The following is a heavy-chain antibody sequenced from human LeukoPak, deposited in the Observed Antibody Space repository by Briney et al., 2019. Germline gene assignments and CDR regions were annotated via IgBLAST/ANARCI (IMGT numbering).Heavy chain of an antibody. CDR1: GYTFTGYY. D-gene: IGHD2-2*01. V-gene: IGHV1-2*02. CDR3: VSTCSSTSCAAFDY. Sequence: AASVTVSCTASGYTFTGYYMHWVRQAPGQGLEWMGWINPNSGGTNYAQKFQGRVTMTRDTSISTAYMELSRLRSDDTAVYYCVSTCSSTSCAAFDYWGQGTLVTVSS. CDR2: INPNSGGT. J-gene: IGHJ4*02.